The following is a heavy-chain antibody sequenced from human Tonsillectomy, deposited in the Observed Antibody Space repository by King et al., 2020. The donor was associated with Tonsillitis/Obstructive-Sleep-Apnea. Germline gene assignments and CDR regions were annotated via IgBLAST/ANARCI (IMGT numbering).Heavy chain of an antibody. CDR3: ASLKPDYYDVTTSHPYYFDY. V-gene: IGHV4-39*01. CDR2: IFYSGSI. D-gene: IGHD3-22*01. J-gene: IGHJ4*02. Sequence: QLQESGPGLVKPSETLSLSCTVSGGSISTSSYFWGWIRQPPGKGLEWIGSIFYSGSIYYNPSLKSRVSLSVDTSKNQFSLRLSSLTAADTAVYSCASLKPDYYDVTTSHPYYFDYWGRGILVTVSS. CDR1: GGSISTSSYF.